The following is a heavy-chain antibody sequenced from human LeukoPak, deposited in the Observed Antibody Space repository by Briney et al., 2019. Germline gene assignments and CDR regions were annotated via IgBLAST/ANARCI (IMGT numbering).Heavy chain of an antibody. V-gene: IGHV4-4*07. Sequence: SETLSLTCTVSGGSISSYYWSWIRQPAGKGLEWIGRIYTSGSTNYNPSLKSRVTMSVDTSKNQFSLKLSSVTAADTAVYYCAREYPNSSAWSSDYWGQGTLVTVSS. CDR1: GGSISSYY. J-gene: IGHJ4*02. CDR2: IYTSGST. CDR3: AREYPNSSAWSSDY. D-gene: IGHD6-19*01.